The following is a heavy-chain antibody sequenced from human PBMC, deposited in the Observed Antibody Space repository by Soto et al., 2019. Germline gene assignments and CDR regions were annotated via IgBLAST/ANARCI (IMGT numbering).Heavy chain of an antibody. CDR1: GYTFTSYD. Sequence: QVQLVQSGAEVKKPGASVKVSCKASGYTFTSYDINWVRQATGQGLEWMGWMNPNSGNTGYAQKFQGRVTMTRNTSISTAYMELTSLRSEDTTVYYCASPARNYDFWSGYSFDIWGQGTMVTVPS. D-gene: IGHD3-3*01. V-gene: IGHV1-8*01. CDR3: ASPARNYDFWSGYSFDI. CDR2: MNPNSGNT. J-gene: IGHJ3*02.